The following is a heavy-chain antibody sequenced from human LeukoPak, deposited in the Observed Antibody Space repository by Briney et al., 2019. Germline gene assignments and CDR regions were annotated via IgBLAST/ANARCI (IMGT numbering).Heavy chain of an antibody. V-gene: IGHV4-39*01. CDR2: IYYSGST. CDR3: ARHDSVVTAMVDY. Sequence: SETLSLTCTVSGGSISGSSYYWGWIRQPPGKGLEWIGSIYYSGSTYYNPSLKSRVTISVDTSKNQFSLKLSSVTAADTAVYYCARHDSVVTAMVDYWGQGTLVTVSS. J-gene: IGHJ4*02. CDR1: GGSISGSSYY. D-gene: IGHD2-21*02.